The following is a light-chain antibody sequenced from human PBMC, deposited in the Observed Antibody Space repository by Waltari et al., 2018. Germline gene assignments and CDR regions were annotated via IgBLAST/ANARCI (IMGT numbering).Light chain of an antibody. J-gene: IGKJ4*02. CDR2: AAS. CDR3: QHLNSSPPL. Sequence: IQLTQPPSSLSASVGDRVTITCRASAGISYFLAWYQQKPGKAPKVLISAASTLQSGVPSRFSGSGSGTDFTLGISSLQPEDVATYYCQHLNSSPPLFGGGTKVEIK. V-gene: IGKV1-9*01. CDR1: AGISYF.